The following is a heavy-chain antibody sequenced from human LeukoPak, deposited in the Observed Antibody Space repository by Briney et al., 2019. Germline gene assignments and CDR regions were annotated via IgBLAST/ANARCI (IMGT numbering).Heavy chain of an antibody. V-gene: IGHV3-23*01. Sequence: HPGGSLRLSCAASGFTFSSYAMSWVRQVPGKGLEWVSAISGSGGSTYYADSVKGRFTISRDNSKNTLYLQMNSLRAEDTAVYYCAKVSSYDILTGYSDYFDYWGQGTLVTVSS. J-gene: IGHJ4*02. D-gene: IGHD3-9*01. CDR3: AKVSSYDILTGYSDYFDY. CDR1: GFTFSSYA. CDR2: ISGSGGST.